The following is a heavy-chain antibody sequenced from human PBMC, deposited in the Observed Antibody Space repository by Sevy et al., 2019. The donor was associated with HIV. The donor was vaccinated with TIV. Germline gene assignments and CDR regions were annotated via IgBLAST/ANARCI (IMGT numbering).Heavy chain of an antibody. CDR2: ISAYNGNT. CDR1: GYTFTSYG. D-gene: IGHD3-22*01. J-gene: IGHJ3*02. Sequence: ASVKVSCKASGYTFTSYGISWVRQAPGQGLEWMGWISAYNGNTNYAQKLQGRVTMTTDTSTITAYMELRSLRSDDTAVYYCARDYDSSGYYFAFDIWGQGTMVTVSS. CDR3: ARDYDSSGYYFAFDI. V-gene: IGHV1-18*04.